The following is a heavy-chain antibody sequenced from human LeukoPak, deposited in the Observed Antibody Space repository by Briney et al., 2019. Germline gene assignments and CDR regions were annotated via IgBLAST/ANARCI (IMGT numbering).Heavy chain of an antibody. V-gene: IGHV1-69*05. Sequence: SVKVSWKASAATFGSYAISWVRQAPGQGLEWIGGIIPIFGTANYAQKFQGRVTITTDESTSTAYMELSSLKSEDTAVYYCARQGIVGATIGDYYYMDVWGKGTTVTVSS. CDR1: AATFGSYA. CDR3: ARQGIVGATIGDYYYMDV. J-gene: IGHJ6*03. D-gene: IGHD1-26*01. CDR2: IIPIFGTA.